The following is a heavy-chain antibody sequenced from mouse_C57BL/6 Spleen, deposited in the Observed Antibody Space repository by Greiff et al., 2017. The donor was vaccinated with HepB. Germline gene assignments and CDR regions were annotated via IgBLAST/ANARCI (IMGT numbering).Heavy chain of an antibody. CDR2: IDPETGGT. J-gene: IGHJ4*01. Sequence: QVQLQQSGAELVRPGASVTLSCKASGYTFTDYEMHRVKQTPVHGLEWIGAIDPETGGTAYNQKFKGKAILTADKSSSTAYMELRSLTSEDSAVYYCTCFYYYAMDYWGQGTSVTVSS. CDR1: GYTFTDYE. V-gene: IGHV1-15*01. CDR3: TCFYYYAMDY.